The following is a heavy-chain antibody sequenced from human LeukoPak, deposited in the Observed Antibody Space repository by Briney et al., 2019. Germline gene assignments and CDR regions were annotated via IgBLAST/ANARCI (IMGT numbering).Heavy chain of an antibody. CDR1: GFTFSSYA. D-gene: IGHD3-22*01. J-gene: IGHJ4*02. V-gene: IGHV3-30-3*01. Sequence: GGSLRLSCAASGFTFSSYAMHWVRQAPGKGLEWVAVISYDGSNKYYGDSVKGRFTISRDNSKNTLYLQMNSLRAEDTAVYYCTTESYYDSTVEWAYWGQGTLVTVSS. CDR2: ISYDGSNK. CDR3: TTESYYDSTVEWAY.